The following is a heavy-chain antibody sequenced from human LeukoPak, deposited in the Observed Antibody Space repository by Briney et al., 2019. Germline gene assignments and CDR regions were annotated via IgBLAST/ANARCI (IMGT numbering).Heavy chain of an antibody. CDR2: IYTSGST. J-gene: IGHJ4*02. V-gene: IGHV4-4*09. CDR3: ARSSGSYSPFDY. D-gene: IGHD1-26*01. Sequence: SETLSLTCTVSGGSISSYYWSWIRQPPGKGLEWIGYIYTSGSTNYNPSLKSRVTISVDTSKNQFSLKLSSVTAADTAVYYCARSSGSYSPFDYWAREPWSPSPQ. CDR1: GGSISSYY.